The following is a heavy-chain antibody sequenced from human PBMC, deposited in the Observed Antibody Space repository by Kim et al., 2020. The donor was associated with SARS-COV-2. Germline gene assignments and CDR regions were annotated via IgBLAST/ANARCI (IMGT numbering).Heavy chain of an antibody. CDR2: INPNSGGT. V-gene: IGHV1-2*02. Sequence: ASVKVSCKASGYTFTGYYMHWVRQAPGQGLEWMGWINPNSGGTNYAQKFQGRVTMTRDTSISTAYMELSRLRSDDTAVYYCARGTYYYDSSGYEYFQHWGQGTLVTVSS. D-gene: IGHD3-22*01. J-gene: IGHJ1*01. CDR3: ARGTYYYDSSGYEYFQH. CDR1: GYTFTGYY.